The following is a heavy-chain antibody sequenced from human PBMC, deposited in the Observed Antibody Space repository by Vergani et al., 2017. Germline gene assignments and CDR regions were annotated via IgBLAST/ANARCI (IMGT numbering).Heavy chain of an antibody. Sequence: QVQLVQSGAEVKRPGASVKVSCKASGNRFTAYSMHWVREAPGQGLEWMGRINLNNGDTQDAPKFQGRVTMTRDTSISTGYMELNSLKSDDTAVYYCATNDRSRQPPGGYWGQGSLVTVSS. V-gene: IGHV1-2*06. J-gene: IGHJ4*02. D-gene: IGHD1-14*01. CDR2: INLNNGDT. CDR1: GNRFTAYS. CDR3: ATNDRSRQPPGGY.